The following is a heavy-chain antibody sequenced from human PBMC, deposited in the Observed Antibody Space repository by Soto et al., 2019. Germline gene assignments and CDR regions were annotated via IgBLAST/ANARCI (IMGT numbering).Heavy chain of an antibody. J-gene: IGHJ6*02. CDR1: GGSISSGGYY. D-gene: IGHD3-3*01. Sequence: QVQLQESGPGLVKPSQTLSLTCTVSGGSISSGGYYWSWIRQHPGKGLEWIGYIYYSGSTYYNPSLKSRVTISVDPSKNQFSLKLSSVTAADTAVYYCARGGSVYDFWSGYYEQTPNYYYYYGMDVWGQGTTVTVSS. V-gene: IGHV4-31*03. CDR2: IYYSGST. CDR3: ARGGSVYDFWSGYYEQTPNYYYYYGMDV.